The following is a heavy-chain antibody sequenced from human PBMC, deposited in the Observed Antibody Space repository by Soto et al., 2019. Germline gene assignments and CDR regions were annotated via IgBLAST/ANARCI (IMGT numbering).Heavy chain of an antibody. J-gene: IGHJ5*02. V-gene: IGHV4-34*01. CDR1: GGSFSGYY. D-gene: IGHD2-15*01. Sequence: SETLSLTCAVYGGSFSGYYWSWIRQPPGKGLEWIGEINHSGSTNYNPSLKSRVTISVDTSKNQFSLKLSSVTAADTAVYYCARGRAVVVAARYWFDPWGQGTLVTVS. CDR3: ARGRAVVVAARYWFDP. CDR2: INHSGST.